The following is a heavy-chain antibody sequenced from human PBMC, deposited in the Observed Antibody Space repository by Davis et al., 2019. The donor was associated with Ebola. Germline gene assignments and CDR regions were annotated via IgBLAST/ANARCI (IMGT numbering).Heavy chain of an antibody. D-gene: IGHD5-18*01. CDR2: ISYDGSNK. J-gene: IGHJ6*02. CDR1: GFTFSSYG. V-gene: IGHV3-30*03. CDR3: ARDRIQLGYYYGMDV. Sequence: PGGSLRLSCAASGFTFSSYGMHWVRQAPGKGLEWVAVISYDGSNKYYADSVKGRFTISRDNAKNSLYLQMNSLRAEDTAVYYCARDRIQLGYYYGMDVWGQGTTVTVSS.